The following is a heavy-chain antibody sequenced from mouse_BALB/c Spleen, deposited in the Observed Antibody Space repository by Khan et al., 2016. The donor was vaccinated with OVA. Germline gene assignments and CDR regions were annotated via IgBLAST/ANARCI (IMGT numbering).Heavy chain of an antibody. CDR3: ARSAYGNFAD. CDR1: GFTFSTYA. D-gene: IGHD2-1*01. CDR2: ISSDGDYT. J-gene: IGHJ3*01. Sequence: EVQLVESGGGLVKPGGSLKLSCAASGFTFSTYAMSWVRQTPEKRLEWVATISSDGDYTYYPDNVTGRFTISRDNAKNTLYLQMSSLRSEDTAIYYCARSAYGNFADWGQGTLVTVYA. V-gene: IGHV5-9-3*01.